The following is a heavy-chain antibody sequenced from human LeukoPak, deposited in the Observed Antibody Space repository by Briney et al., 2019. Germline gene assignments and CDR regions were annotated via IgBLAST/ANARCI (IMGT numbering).Heavy chain of an antibody. V-gene: IGHV5-51*01. CDR2: IYPGDSDT. Sequence: GESLKISCKASGYSSTSYWIGWVRQMPGKGLEWMGIIYPGDSDTRYNPSFQGQVTISADKSISTAYLQWSSLKASDTAMYFCARPSGWYGDLADFWGQGTLVTVSS. CDR1: GYSSTSYW. J-gene: IGHJ4*02. CDR3: ARPSGWYGDLADF. D-gene: IGHD6-19*01.